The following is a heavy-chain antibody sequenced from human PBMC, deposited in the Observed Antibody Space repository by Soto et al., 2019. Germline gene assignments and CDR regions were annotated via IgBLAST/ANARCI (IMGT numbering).Heavy chain of an antibody. CDR3: AKAPRPPPYCGGDCPPDYFDY. D-gene: IGHD2-21*02. J-gene: IGHJ4*02. Sequence: GGSLRLSCAASGFTFSSYAMSRVRQAPGKGLEWVSAISGSGGSTYYADSVKGRFTISRDNSKNTLYLQMNSLRAEDTAVYYCAKAPRPPPYCGGDCPPDYFDYWGQGTLVTVSS. V-gene: IGHV3-23*01. CDR1: GFTFSSYA. CDR2: ISGSGGST.